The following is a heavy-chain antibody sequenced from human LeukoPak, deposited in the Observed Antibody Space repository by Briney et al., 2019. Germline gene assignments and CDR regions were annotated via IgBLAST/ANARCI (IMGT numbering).Heavy chain of an antibody. CDR1: GGSISSSGYY. V-gene: IGHV4-39*07. D-gene: IGHD3-22*01. CDR3: ATYYESTGYRFDY. CDR2: ILHSGST. Sequence: SETLSLTCTVSGGSISSSGYYWGWIRQPPGKGLEWIGEILHSGSTNYNPSLKSRVYMSVDKSKNHFSLRLSSVTAADTAVYYCATYYESTGYRFDYWGQGALVTVSS. J-gene: IGHJ4*02.